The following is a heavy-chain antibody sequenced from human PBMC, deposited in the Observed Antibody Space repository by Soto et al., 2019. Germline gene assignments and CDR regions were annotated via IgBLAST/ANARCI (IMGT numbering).Heavy chain of an antibody. CDR2: IYYSGST. D-gene: IGHD6-13*01. CDR3: ATAEEGIAAGFDY. Sequence: SETLSLTCTVSGGSVSSGSYYWSWIRQPPGKGLEWIGYIYYSGSTNYNPSLKSRVTISVDTSKNQFSLKLSSVTAADTAVYYSATAEEGIAAGFDYWGQGTLVTVSS. J-gene: IGHJ4*02. CDR1: GGSVSSGSYY. V-gene: IGHV4-61*01.